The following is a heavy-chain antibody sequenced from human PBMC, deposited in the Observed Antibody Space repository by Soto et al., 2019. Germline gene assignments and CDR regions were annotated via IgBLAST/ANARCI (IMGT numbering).Heavy chain of an antibody. D-gene: IGHD5-12*01. CDR1: GGSISRSRCH. Sequence: PSETLSLTCTVSGGSISRSRCHWGWLRQPPGKGLEWIASIKYSGTTFYNPSLKSRVTISVDTSKNQFSLKLSSVTAADTAVYYCAVRNSGYVSMDWFDPWGQGTLVTVSS. CDR2: IKYSGTT. J-gene: IGHJ5*02. CDR3: AVRNSGYVSMDWFDP. V-gene: IGHV4-39*01.